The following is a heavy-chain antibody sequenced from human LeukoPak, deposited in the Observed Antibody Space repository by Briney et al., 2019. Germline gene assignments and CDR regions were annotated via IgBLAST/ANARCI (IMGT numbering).Heavy chain of an antibody. CDR2: INHSGST. V-gene: IGHV4-34*01. D-gene: IGHD3-10*01. CDR3: ARLWFGQFGGY. J-gene: IGHJ4*02. CDR1: GGSFSGYY. Sequence: SETLSLTCAVYGGSFSGYYWSWIRQLPGKGLEWIGEINHSGSTNYNPSLKSRVTISVDTSKNQLSLKLSSVTAADTAVYYCARLWFGQFGGYWGQGTLVTVSS.